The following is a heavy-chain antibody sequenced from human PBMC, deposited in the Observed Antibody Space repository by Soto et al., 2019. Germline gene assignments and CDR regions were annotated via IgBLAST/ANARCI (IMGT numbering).Heavy chain of an antibody. J-gene: IGHJ4*02. CDR3: ARLWLVKEEIDY. V-gene: IGHV4-30-2*01. Sequence: PSETLSLTCAVSGGSISRGGYSWSWIRQPPGKGLEWIGYIYHSGSTYYNPSLKSRVTISVDTSKNQFSLKLSSVTAADTAVYYFARLWLVKEEIDYWGQGTLVTVSS. CDR1: GGSISRGGYS. D-gene: IGHD6-19*01. CDR2: IYHSGST.